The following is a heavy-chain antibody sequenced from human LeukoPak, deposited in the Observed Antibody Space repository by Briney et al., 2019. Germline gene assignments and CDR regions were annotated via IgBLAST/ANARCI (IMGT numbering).Heavy chain of an antibody. J-gene: IGHJ4*02. Sequence: GGSLRLSCAASGFTFSDSGIHWVGQAPGKGLEWVAFIRYDGTTKDYADSVKGQFTISRDNSKNTLYLQMNSLRAEDTAVYYCAKGDYNWNSFDYWGQGTLVTVSS. CDR1: GFTFSDSG. CDR3: AKGDYNWNSFDY. V-gene: IGHV3-30*02. D-gene: IGHD1-7*01. CDR2: IRYDGTTK.